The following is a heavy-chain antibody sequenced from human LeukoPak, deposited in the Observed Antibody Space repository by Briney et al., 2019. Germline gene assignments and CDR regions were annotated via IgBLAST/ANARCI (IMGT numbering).Heavy chain of an antibody. V-gene: IGHV4-59*11. CDR1: GVSLSCHY. Sequence: SETLSLTCTVSGVSLSCHYWSWLRQPPGKGLEWIGYIYYSGSTNYNPSLKSRVTISVDTSKNQFSLKLSSVTAADTAVYYCARGIRGYDSSGYYYVDWFDPWSEGTLVTVSS. J-gene: IGHJ5*02. D-gene: IGHD3-22*01. CDR2: IYYSGST. CDR3: ARGIRGYDSSGYYYVDWFDP.